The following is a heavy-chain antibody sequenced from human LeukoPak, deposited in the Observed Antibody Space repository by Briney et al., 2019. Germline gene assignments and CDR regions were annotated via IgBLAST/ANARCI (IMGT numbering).Heavy chain of an antibody. CDR3: ARGHTAVTRHFDF. CDR2: ISGSGVST. Sequence: GGTLRLSCAASGFTFSSYGMSWVRQAPGKGLDWVSSISGSGVSTYYADSVKGRFTISRDDAKNLLYLDMNSLRAEDTAVYYCARGHTAVTRHFDFWGQGTLVTVSS. CDR1: GFTFSSYG. D-gene: IGHD4-17*01. V-gene: IGHV3-23*01. J-gene: IGHJ4*02.